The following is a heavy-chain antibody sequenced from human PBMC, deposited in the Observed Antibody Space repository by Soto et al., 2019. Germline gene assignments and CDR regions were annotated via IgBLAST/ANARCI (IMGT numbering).Heavy chain of an antibody. CDR1: GGTFSSYT. Sequence: QVQLVQSGAEVKKPGSSVKVSCKASGGTFSSYTISWVRQAPGQGLEWMGRIIPILGIANYAQKFQGRVTITADKSTSTSYMGLSSLRSEDTVVYYWARDRGYSSCWRYYFDYWGQGTLVTVSS. CDR3: ARDRGYSSCWRYYFDY. J-gene: IGHJ4*02. CDR2: IIPILGIA. V-gene: IGHV1-69*08. D-gene: IGHD6-13*01.